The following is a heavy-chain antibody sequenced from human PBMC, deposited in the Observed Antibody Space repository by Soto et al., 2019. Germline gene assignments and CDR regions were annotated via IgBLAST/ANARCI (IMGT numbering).Heavy chain of an antibody. CDR3: ARDKITGLFDY. J-gene: IGHJ4*02. Sequence: SETLSLTCAVYGGSFSGYSWTWIRQPPGTGLEWIGEINHTGSTNYNPSLKSRVTISVDTSKNQFSLKLTSVTAADTAVYYCARDKITGLFDYWGQGTLVTSPQ. V-gene: IGHV4-34*01. CDR2: INHTGST. D-gene: IGHD2-8*02. CDR1: GGSFSGYS.